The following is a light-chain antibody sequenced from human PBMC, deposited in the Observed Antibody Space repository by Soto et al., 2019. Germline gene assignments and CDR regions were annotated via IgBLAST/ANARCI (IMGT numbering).Light chain of an antibody. J-gene: IGLJ2*01. V-gene: IGLV2-14*01. CDR2: EVN. CDR3: QVWDSSSDHVV. Sequence: QSALTQPASLSGSPGQSITISCTGTSSDIGAYDYVSWFQQHPGKAPKLMISEVNNRPSGVSNRFSGSKSGNTAYLTISRVEAGDEADYYCQVWDSSSDHVVFGGGTKLTVL. CDR1: SSDIGAYDY.